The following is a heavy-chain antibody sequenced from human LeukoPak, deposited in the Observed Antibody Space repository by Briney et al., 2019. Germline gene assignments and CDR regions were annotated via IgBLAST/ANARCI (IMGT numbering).Heavy chain of an antibody. CDR1: GPSLSPFH. CDR2: IYSTGTA. V-gene: IGHV4-4*07. J-gene: IGHJ4*02. CDR3: ARKDGDY. Sequence: SEPLSLTCTVSGPSLSPFHWPWFRQPAGQRLEWLGLIYSTGTATLNPSLRSRVAMSVDLAKNQLFRKLASMTAADTAMYYCARKDGDYWGQGTLVSVSS.